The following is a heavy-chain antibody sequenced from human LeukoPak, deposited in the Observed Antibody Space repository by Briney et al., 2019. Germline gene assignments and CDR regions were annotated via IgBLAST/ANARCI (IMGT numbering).Heavy chain of an antibody. J-gene: IGHJ4*02. Sequence: PSETLSLTCTVSGYSITRGYYWGWIRQPPGKGLEWIGIIYHTGSTYYNPSLKSRVTISVDTSKNQFSLRLTSVTAADTAIYYCARHVLRRGPWFFEYWGQGTLVTVSS. CDR1: GYSITRGYY. D-gene: IGHD4-17*01. CDR3: ARHVLRRGPWFFEY. CDR2: IYHTGST. V-gene: IGHV4-38-2*02.